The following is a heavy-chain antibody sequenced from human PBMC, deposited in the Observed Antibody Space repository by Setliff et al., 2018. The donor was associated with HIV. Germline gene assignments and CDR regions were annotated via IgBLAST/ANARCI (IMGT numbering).Heavy chain of an antibody. CDR3: ARPTELYYYGSGPSGAFDI. Sequence: GASVKVSCKASGYSFTSNFIHWVRQAPGQGLEWMGIIDPSGGSTTYAQKFQGRLTMTRDTSTSTVYMELSSLRSEDTAVYYCARPTELYYYGSGPSGAFDIWGQGTMVTVSS. CDR1: GYSFTSNF. D-gene: IGHD3-10*01. CDR2: IDPSGGST. V-gene: IGHV1-46*01. J-gene: IGHJ3*02.